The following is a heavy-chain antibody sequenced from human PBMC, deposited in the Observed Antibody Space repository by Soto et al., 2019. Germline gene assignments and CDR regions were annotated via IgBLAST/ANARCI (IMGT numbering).Heavy chain of an antibody. CDR3: ASLAVTGTSYYYYYGMDV. V-gene: IGHV3-66*01. CDR2: IYSGGST. D-gene: IGHD6-19*01. Sequence: EVQLVESGGGLVQPGGSLRLSCAASGFTVSSKYMSWVRQAPGKGLEWVSVIYSGGSTYYADSVKGRFTISRDNSKNTLYLQMNSLRAEDTAVYYCASLAVTGTSYYYYYGMDVWGQGTTVTVSS. J-gene: IGHJ6*02. CDR1: GFTVSSKY.